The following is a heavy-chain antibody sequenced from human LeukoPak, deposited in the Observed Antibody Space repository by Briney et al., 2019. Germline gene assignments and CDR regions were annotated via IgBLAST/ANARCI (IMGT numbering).Heavy chain of an antibody. V-gene: IGHV1-18*01. CDR3: ARAAPYYGSGSPGAFDI. Sequence: ASVKVSCKASGYTFTSYGISWVRQAPGQGLEWMGWISAYNGNTNYAQKLQGRVTMTTDTSTSTAYMELRSLRSDDTAVYYCARAAPYYGSGSPGAFDIWGQGTMVTVSS. J-gene: IGHJ3*02. CDR1: GYTFTSYG. CDR2: ISAYNGNT. D-gene: IGHD3-10*01.